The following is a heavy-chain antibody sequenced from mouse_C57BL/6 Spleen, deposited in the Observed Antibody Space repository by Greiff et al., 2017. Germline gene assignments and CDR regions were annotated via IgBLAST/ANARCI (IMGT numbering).Heavy chain of an antibody. Sequence: VKLQQPGTELVKPGASVKLSCKASGYTFTSYWMHWVKQRPGQGLEWIGNINPSNGGTNYNEKFKSKATLTVDKSSSTAYMQLSSLTSEDSAVYYCARSFMITEYFDYWGQGTTLTVSS. CDR2: INPSNGGT. CDR3: ARSFMITEYFDY. V-gene: IGHV1-53*01. CDR1: GYTFTSYW. D-gene: IGHD2-4*01. J-gene: IGHJ2*01.